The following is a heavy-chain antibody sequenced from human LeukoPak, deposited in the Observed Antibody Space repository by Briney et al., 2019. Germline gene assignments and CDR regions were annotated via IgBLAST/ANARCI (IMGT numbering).Heavy chain of an antibody. D-gene: IGHD3-10*01. CDR2: IYYSWST. CDR1: GGSISSYY. Sequence: SETLSLTCTVSGGSISSYYWSWIRQPPGKGLEWIGYIYYSWSTNYNPSLKSRVTISVDTSKNQFSLKLSSVTAADTAVYYCAKYGSGSYYNDNWFDPWGQGTLVTVSS. CDR3: AKYGSGSYYNDNWFDP. V-gene: IGHV4-59*01. J-gene: IGHJ5*02.